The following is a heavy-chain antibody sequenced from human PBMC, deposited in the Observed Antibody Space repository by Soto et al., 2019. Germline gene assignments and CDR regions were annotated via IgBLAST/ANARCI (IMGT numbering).Heavy chain of an antibody. CDR1: GGSIGSANW. CDR3: ARLSFSYGVDV. Sequence: SETLSLTCAVSGGSIGSANWWTWVRQPPGKGLEWIGEIYHGGSTSYNPSLKSRVTLSLDKFKNHFSLNLTSTAADTAVYYCARLSFSYGVDVWGQGTTVTVSS. CDR2: IYHGGST. J-gene: IGHJ6*02. V-gene: IGHV4-4*02.